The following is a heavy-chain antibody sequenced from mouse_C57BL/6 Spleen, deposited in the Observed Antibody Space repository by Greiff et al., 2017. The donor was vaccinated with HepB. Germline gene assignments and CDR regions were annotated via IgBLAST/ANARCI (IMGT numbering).Heavy chain of an antibody. Sequence: QVHVKQSGAELVRPGPSVKVSCKASGYSFTNYLIEWVKQRPGQGLEWIGVINPGSGGTNDNEKFKGKAILTADKSSSTAYMQLSSLTSEDSAFYFCARFTTVVARAMDYWGQGTSVTVSS. CDR2: INPGSGGT. V-gene: IGHV1-54*01. D-gene: IGHD1-1*01. CDR3: ARFTTVVARAMDY. J-gene: IGHJ4*01. CDR1: GYSFTNYL.